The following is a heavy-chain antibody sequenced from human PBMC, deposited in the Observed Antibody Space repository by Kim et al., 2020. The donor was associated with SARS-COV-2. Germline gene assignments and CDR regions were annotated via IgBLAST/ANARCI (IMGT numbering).Heavy chain of an antibody. CDR1: GYTFTNHG. Sequence: ASVKVSCKASGYTFTNHGITWVRQPPGQGLEWMGWIIAYSGDTNYAQKFQGRVTMTTDTSTSTAYMELRSLRSDDTAVYYCARDYDQWTRSVADSMVRGGYNIDVWGQGTTVTVSS. V-gene: IGHV1-18*01. CDR3: ARDYDQWTRSVADSMVRGGYNIDV. D-gene: IGHD3-10*01. CDR2: IIAYSGDT. J-gene: IGHJ6*02.